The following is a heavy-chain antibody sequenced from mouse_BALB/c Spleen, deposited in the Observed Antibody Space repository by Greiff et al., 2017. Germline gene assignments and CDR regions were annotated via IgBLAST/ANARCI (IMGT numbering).Heavy chain of an antibody. CDR1: GYTFTSYV. V-gene: IGHV1-14*01. CDR2: INPYNDGT. J-gene: IGHJ2*01. CDR3: ARDYRYGRAYFDY. Sequence: EVQLVESGPELVKPGASVKMSCKASGYTFTSYVMHWVKQKPGQGLEWIGYINPYNDGTKYNEKFKGKATLTSDKSSSTAYMELSSLTSEDSAVYYCARDYRYGRAYFDYWGQGTTLTVSS. D-gene: IGHD2-14*01.